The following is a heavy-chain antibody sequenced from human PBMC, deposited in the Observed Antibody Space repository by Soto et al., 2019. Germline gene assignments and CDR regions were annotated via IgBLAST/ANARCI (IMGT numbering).Heavy chain of an antibody. J-gene: IGHJ4*02. CDR1: GFTISSYS. Sequence: PGGSLILSCAASGFTISSYSMSWVRQAPGKGLEWVSGFRSGGDDGTTYYADSVKGRFTISRDNSKNTLFLQMDSLRAEDTAIYYCAKKVNSGPGSQYFDYWGQGTLVTVSS. V-gene: IGHV3-23*01. CDR3: AKKVNSGPGSQYFDY. CDR2: FRSGGDDGTT. D-gene: IGHD3-10*01.